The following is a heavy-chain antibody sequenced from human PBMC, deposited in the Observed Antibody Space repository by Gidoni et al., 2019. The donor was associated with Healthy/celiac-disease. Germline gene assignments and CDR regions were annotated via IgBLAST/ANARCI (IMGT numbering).Heavy chain of an antibody. CDR1: GFTFSGHA. V-gene: IGHV3-73*02. CDR3: TRHSSLYYYDSSGYPSDY. Sequence: EVQLVESGGGLVQPGGSLKLPCAASGFTFSGHAMHCVRQASGKGLEWVGRIRSKANSYATSYAASVKGRFTISRDDSKNTAYLQMNSLKTEDTAVYYCTRHSSLYYYDSSGYPSDYWGQGTLVTVSA. CDR2: IRSKANSYAT. J-gene: IGHJ4*02. D-gene: IGHD3-22*01.